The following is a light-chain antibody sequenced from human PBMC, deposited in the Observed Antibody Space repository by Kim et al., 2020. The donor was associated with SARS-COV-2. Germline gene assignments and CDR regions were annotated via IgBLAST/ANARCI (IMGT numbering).Light chain of an antibody. CDR3: QAWDSSTANWV. CDR1: KLGDKY. Sequence: QGQTASITCSGDKLGDKYACWYQQKPGQSPVLVIYQDSKRPSGIPERFSGSNSGNTATLTISGTQAMDEADYYCQAWDSSTANWVFGGGTQLTVL. CDR2: QDS. J-gene: IGLJ3*02. V-gene: IGLV3-1*01.